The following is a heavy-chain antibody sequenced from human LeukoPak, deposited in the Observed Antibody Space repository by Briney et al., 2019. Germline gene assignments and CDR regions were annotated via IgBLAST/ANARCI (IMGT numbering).Heavy chain of an antibody. CDR1: GYTFTSYG. D-gene: IGHD3-10*01. J-gene: IGHJ3*02. CDR2: TSAYSGNA. Sequence: GASVKVSCKASGYTFTSYGISWVRQAPGQGLEWMGWTSAYSGNANYAQKFQGRVTMTTDTSTSTAYMELRSLRSDDTAVYYCARLWFGELLGAFDIWGQGTMVTVSS. CDR3: ARLWFGELLGAFDI. V-gene: IGHV1-18*01.